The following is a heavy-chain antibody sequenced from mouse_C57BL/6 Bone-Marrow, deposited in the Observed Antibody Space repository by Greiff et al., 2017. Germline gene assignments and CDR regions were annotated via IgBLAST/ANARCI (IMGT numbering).Heavy chain of an antibody. V-gene: IGHV1-82*01. CDR2: IYPGDGDT. J-gene: IGHJ3*01. Sequence: QVQLQQSGPELVKPGASVKISCKASGYAFSSSWMNWVKQWPGKGLEWIGRIYPGDGDTNYNGKFKGKATLTADKSSSTAYMQLSSLTSEDSAVYFCARSVIPHDYYGSSDGWFAYWGQGTLVTVSA. CDR1: GYAFSSSW. D-gene: IGHD1-1*01. CDR3: ARSVIPHDYYGSSDGWFAY.